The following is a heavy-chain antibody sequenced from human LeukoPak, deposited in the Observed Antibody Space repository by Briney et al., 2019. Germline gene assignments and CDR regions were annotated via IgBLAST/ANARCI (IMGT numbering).Heavy chain of an antibody. D-gene: IGHD6-13*01. CDR2: IYTSGST. V-gene: IGHV4-4*07. CDR3: ARGPGQLTSECFDS. Sequence: SETLSLTCTVSGGSISSYYWSWIRQPAGKGLEWIGRIYTSGSTNYNPSLKSRVTMSVDTSKNQFSLKLSSVTAADAAVYYCARGPGQLTSECFDSWGQGILVTVSS. CDR1: GGSISSYY. J-gene: IGHJ5*01.